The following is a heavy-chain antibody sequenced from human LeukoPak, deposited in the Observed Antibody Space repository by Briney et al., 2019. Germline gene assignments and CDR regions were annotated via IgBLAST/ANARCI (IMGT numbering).Heavy chain of an antibody. CDR1: GFTFSTYP. J-gene: IGHJ4*02. Sequence: GGSLRLSCAASGFTFSTYPMNWVRQAPGKGLEWISHIRDSGTTDYADSVKGRFTISRDNAKNSLYLQLSSLRAEDTAVYYCAKSLGYSYARDYWGQGTLVTVSS. CDR3: AKSLGYSYARDY. V-gene: IGHV3-69-1*01. CDR2: IRDSGTT. D-gene: IGHD5-18*01.